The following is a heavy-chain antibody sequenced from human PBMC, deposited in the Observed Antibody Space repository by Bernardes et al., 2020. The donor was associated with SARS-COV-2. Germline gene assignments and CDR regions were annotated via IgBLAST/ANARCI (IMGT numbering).Heavy chain of an antibody. CDR3: ARDFGGPSDY. J-gene: IGHJ4*02. V-gene: IGHV3-74*01. CDR2: IEKDGSVI. D-gene: IGHD2-15*01. Sequence: RHLRLSCVAPGLSNYWMHWVRQAPGKGLVWVSRIEKDGSVIDYADSVRGRFTIFRDNARDTLYLQMDSLTADDTAVYYCARDFGGPSDYWGQGTLVTVSS. CDR1: GLSNYW.